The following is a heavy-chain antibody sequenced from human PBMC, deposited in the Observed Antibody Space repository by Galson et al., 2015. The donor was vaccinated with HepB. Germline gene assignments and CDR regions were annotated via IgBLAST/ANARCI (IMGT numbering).Heavy chain of an antibody. CDR1: GFTFTSYY. D-gene: IGHD2-15*01. J-gene: IGHJ6*02. CDR2: INPSGGST. Sequence: SVKVSCKASGFTFTSYYMHWVRQAPGQGLEWMGIINPSGGSTSYAQKFQGRVTMTRDTSTSTVYMELSSLRSEDTAVYYCARDKAANPYYYYGMDVWGQGTTVTVSS. V-gene: IGHV1-46*01. CDR3: ARDKAANPYYYYGMDV.